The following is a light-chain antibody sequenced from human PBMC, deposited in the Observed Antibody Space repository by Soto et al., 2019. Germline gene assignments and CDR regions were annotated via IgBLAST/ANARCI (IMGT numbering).Light chain of an antibody. CDR1: KLGDKY. J-gene: IGLJ2*01. CDR3: QAWDLSTVV. Sequence: SYELTQPPSVSVSPGQTASITCSGDKLGDKYACWYQQKPGQSPVLVIYQDSKRPSGIPERFSGSNSGNTATLTISGTQAMDEADYYCQAWDLSTVVFGGGTKVTVL. V-gene: IGLV3-1*01. CDR2: QDS.